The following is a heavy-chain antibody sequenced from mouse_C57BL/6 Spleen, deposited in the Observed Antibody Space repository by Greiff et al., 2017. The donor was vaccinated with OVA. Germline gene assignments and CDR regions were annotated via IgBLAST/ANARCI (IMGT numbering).Heavy chain of an antibody. CDR1: GYTFTSYW. CDR3: ARGLTGTWYFDV. D-gene: IGHD4-1*01. CDR2: IHPNSGST. V-gene: IGHV1-64*01. Sequence: QVQLQQPGAELVKPGASVKLSCKASGYTFTSYWMHWVKQRPGQGLEWIGMIHPNSGSTNYNEKFKSKATLTVDKSSSTAYMQLSSLTSEDSAVYYCARGLTGTWYFDVWGTGTTVTVSS. J-gene: IGHJ1*03.